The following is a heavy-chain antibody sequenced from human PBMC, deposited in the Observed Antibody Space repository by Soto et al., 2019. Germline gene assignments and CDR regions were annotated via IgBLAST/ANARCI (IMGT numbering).Heavy chain of an antibody. D-gene: IGHD3-22*01. CDR3: TTVLTYGLWDSSGYDPLYYFDY. V-gene: IGHV3-15*01. J-gene: IGHJ4*02. CDR2: IKSKTDGGTT. CDR1: GCTFINAW. Sequence: GGSLRLSCAASGCTFINAWMSWVRQAPGKGLEWVGRIKSKTDGGTTDYAAPVKGRFTISRDDSKNTLYLQMNSLKTEDTAVYYCTTVLTYGLWDSSGYDPLYYFDYWGQGTLVTVSS.